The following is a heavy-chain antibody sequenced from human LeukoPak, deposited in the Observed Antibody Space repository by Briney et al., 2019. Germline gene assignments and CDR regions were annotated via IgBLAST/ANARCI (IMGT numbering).Heavy chain of an antibody. CDR3: AREDGDYYYYYGMDV. J-gene: IGHJ6*02. V-gene: IGHV3-33*01. D-gene: IGHD4-17*01. CDR2: IWYDGSNK. CDR1: GFTFSSYG. Sequence: QPGGSLRLSCAASGFTFSSYGMHWVRQAPGKGLEWVAVIWYDGSNKYYAESVKGRFTISRDNSKNTLYLQMNSLRAEDTAVYYCAREDGDYYYYYGMDVWGQGTTVTVSS.